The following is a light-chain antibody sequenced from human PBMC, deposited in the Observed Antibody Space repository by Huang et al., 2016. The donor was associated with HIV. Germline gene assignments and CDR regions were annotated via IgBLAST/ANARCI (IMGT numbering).Light chain of an antibody. J-gene: IGKJ4*01. CDR1: RSISSS. V-gene: IGKV3-15*01. CDR3: QQYYDWPPLT. CDR2: GAS. Sequence: IVLTQSPATLSVSPGERATLSCRAGRSISSSLAWYQQKPGQAPRLLIFGASTRATGIPDRFSGGGSGTEFTLTVSSLQSEDFAVYYCQQYYDWPPLTFGGGTKVEIK.